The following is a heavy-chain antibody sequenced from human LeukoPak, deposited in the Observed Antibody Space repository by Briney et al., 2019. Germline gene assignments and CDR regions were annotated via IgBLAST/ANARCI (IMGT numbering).Heavy chain of an antibody. CDR3: ARGRNYDLWSPYYDY. Sequence: ASVTVSFKASGYTFTDYYMHWVRQAPGQGLEWMGWINPNSGGTNYAQKFQGRVTMTRDTSISTAYMELSRLRSDDTAVYYCARGRNYDLWSPYYDYWGQGTLVTVSS. D-gene: IGHD3-3*01. V-gene: IGHV1-2*02. J-gene: IGHJ4*02. CDR1: GYTFTDYY. CDR2: INPNSGGT.